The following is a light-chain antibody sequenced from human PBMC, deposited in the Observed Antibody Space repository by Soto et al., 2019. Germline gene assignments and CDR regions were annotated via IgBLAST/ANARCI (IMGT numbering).Light chain of an antibody. CDR2: TAA. J-gene: IGKJ1*01. Sequence: DIQMTQSPSSLSASVGDRVTITCRASQSISSNLNWYQQKPGKAPKLLIYTAASLQSGVPSRFSGSGSGPDFTLTISSLQLEDFATYYCQQSNSLPPTFGQGTKVDIK. V-gene: IGKV1-39*01. CDR3: QQSNSLPPT. CDR1: QSISSN.